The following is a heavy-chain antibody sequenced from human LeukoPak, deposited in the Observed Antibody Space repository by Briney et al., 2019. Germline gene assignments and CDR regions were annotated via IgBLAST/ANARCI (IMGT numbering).Heavy chain of an antibody. CDR1: GGSISSGGYY. J-gene: IGHJ6*02. CDR2: IYYSGST. V-gene: IGHV4-31*03. D-gene: IGHD2-2*01. CDR3: ARDRSTVPETEAGAGISYYYYYGMDG. Sequence: SETLSLTCTVSGGSISSGGYYWSWIRQHPGKGLEWIGYIYYSGSTYYNPSLKSRVTISVDTSKNQFSLKLSSVTAADTAVYYCARDRSTVPETEAGAGISYYYYYGMDGWGQGTTVTVSS.